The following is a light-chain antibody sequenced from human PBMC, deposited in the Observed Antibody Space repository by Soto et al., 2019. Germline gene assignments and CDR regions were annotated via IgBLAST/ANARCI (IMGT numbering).Light chain of an antibody. CDR1: QSVSTH. J-gene: IGKJ2*01. CDR2: ETS. CDR3: QQYHIWYT. Sequence: VLTQSPGTLSVSPGERATLSCRTSQSVSTHLAWFQQRPGQAPRLLIYETSTRATGVPARFTGSGSETEFTLTISSLQSEDFAVYYCQQYHIWYTFGQGTELEIK. V-gene: IGKV3-15*01.